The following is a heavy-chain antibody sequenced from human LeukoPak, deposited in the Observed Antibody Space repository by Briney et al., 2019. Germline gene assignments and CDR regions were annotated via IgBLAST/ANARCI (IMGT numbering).Heavy chain of an antibody. D-gene: IGHD2-2*01. CDR3: ARHASPDIVIVPAATFDY. V-gene: IGHV4-38-2*01. CDR2: IYHSGRT. CDR1: DYFINSGHY. J-gene: IGHJ4*02. Sequence: PSETLSLTCAVSDYFINSGHYWGWIRQPPGKGLEWIGSIYHSGRTYYNPSLKSRVTTSVDTSKNQFSLKLTSVTAADTAVYYCARHASPDIVIVPAATFDYWGQGTLVTVSS.